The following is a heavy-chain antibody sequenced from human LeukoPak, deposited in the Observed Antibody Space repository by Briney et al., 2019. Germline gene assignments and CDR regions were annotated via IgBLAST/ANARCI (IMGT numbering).Heavy chain of an antibody. CDR2: IYYSGNT. J-gene: IGHJ4*02. CDR3: ARLHPSQSGFSDY. Sequence: SETLSLTCTVSGGSISGYYWTWIRQPPGKGLEWIGYIYYSGNTKYNPSLKSRLTISVDTSKNQVSLKLSSVTAADTAMYYCARLHPSQSGFSDYWGQGTLVTVSS. D-gene: IGHD1-26*01. V-gene: IGHV4-59*08. CDR1: GGSISGYY.